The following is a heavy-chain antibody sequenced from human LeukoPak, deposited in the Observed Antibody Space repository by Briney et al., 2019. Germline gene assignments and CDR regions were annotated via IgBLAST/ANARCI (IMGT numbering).Heavy chain of an antibody. J-gene: IGHJ4*02. Sequence: ASVKVSCMASGYTFTSNYIHWVRQAPGQGLEWMGLIYPRDGSTSYAQKFQGRVTVTRDTSTSTVHMERSGLRSEDTAVYYCATDQEGFDYWGQGTLVTVSS. CDR1: GYTFTSNY. CDR3: ATDQEGFDY. V-gene: IGHV1-46*01. CDR2: IYPRDGST.